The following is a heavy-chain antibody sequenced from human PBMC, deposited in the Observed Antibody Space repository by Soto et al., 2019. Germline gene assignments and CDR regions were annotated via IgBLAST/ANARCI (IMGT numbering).Heavy chain of an antibody. V-gene: IGHV3-30-3*01. J-gene: IGHJ4*02. CDR3: ARDRSMVVVVPGY. D-gene: IGHD2-2*01. CDR1: GFTFSSYA. Sequence: QVHLVESGGGVVQTGRSLRLSCAASGFTFSSYAMHWVRQAPGKGLEWVAHISHDGSNNYYADSVKGRFTISRDNSKNMVYLQMNSLRVDDTAVYYCARDRSMVVVVPGYWGQGTLSPSPQ. CDR2: ISHDGSNN.